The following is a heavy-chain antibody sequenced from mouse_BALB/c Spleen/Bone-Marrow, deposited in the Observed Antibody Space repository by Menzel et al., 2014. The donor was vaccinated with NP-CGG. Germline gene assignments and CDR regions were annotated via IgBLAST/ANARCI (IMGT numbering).Heavy chain of an antibody. Sequence: EVQRVESGGGLVKPGGSLKLSCAASGFAFSGYDMSWVRQTPGKRLVWVAYISRGGINTYYPDSVKGRFTISRDNAKNTLYLQMNSLKSEDTAMYYCARQRGYAYAMDYWGQGTSVTVSS. CDR1: GFAFSGYD. J-gene: IGHJ4*01. CDR2: ISRGGINT. D-gene: IGHD2-2*01. V-gene: IGHV5-12-1*01. CDR3: ARQRGYAYAMDY.